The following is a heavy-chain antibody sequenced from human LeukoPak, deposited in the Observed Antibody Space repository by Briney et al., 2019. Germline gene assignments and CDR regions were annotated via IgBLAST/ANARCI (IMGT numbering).Heavy chain of an antibody. CDR1: GGSFNTYP. J-gene: IGHJ4*02. CDR2: IIPVFGAA. V-gene: IGHV1-69*01. D-gene: IGHD2-2*01. Sequence: SVKVSCKASGGSFNTYPISWVRQAPGQGLEWMGGIIPVFGAAKSTQKFQDRLKITADGSTSTAYMELSSLRSDDTAVYYCARDGGLSHCSSTSCPLGYWGQGTLVTVSS. CDR3: ARDGGLSHCSSTSCPLGY.